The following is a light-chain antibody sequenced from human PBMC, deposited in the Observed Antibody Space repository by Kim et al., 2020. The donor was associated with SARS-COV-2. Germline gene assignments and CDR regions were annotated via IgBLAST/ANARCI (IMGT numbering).Light chain of an antibody. CDR3: MQGTHWPPYT. CDR2: KVS. V-gene: IGKV2-30*02. J-gene: IGKJ2*01. CDR1: QGLVHSDGNTY. Sequence: DVVMTQSPLSLPVTLGQPASISCRSSQGLVHSDGNTYLNWFQQRPGQSPRRLIYKVSNRDSGVPDRFSGSGSGTDFTLRISRVEAEDVGVYYCMQGTHWPPYTFGQGQSWRS.